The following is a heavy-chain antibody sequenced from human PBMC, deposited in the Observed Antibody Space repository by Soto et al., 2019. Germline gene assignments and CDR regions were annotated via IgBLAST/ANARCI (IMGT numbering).Heavy chain of an antibody. D-gene: IGHD3-3*02. CDR1: GGSIGGYT. CDR3: ARDRQYYHFWSCNQNEGHHGMDV. Sequence: SETLSLTCSVYGGSIGGYTWTWIRQAPGKGLEWIGEINHSGGTNYNSSLKSRVIISVDTTKNQFSLIVYSVTAADTAVYYCARDRQYYHFWSCNQNEGHHGMDVWGQGTTVTVSS. J-gene: IGHJ6*02. V-gene: IGHV4-34*01. CDR2: INHSGGT.